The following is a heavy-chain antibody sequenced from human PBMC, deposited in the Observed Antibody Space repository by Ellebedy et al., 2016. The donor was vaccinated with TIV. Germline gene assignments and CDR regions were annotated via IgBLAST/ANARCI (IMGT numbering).Heavy chain of an antibody. D-gene: IGHD4-17*01. CDR1: GFTFSDSA. Sequence: PGGSLRLSCAASGFTFSDSAMSWVLQAPGKGLKWVSALSGNGFNTYYAESVKGRFTISGDISKHTLYLQMKSLRAEDTAVYYCAKPGAVYVTVTGGFESWGQGTLVTVSS. CDR3: AKPGAVYVTVTGGFES. CDR2: LSGNGFNT. J-gene: IGHJ4*02. V-gene: IGHV3-23*01.